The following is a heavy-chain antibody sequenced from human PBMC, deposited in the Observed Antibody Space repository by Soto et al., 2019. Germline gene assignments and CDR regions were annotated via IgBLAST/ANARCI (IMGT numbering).Heavy chain of an antibody. CDR2: ISAYNGNT. J-gene: IGHJ5*02. V-gene: IGHV1-18*04. CDR1: GYTFTSYG. Sequence: ASVKVSCKASGYTFTSYGISWVRQAPGQGLEWMGWISAYNGNTNDAQKLQGRVTMTTDTSTSTAYMELRSLRSDDTAVYYCARDSSSGSRSDHNWFDAWGQGTPVTVSS. D-gene: IGHD6-13*01. CDR3: ARDSSSGSRSDHNWFDA.